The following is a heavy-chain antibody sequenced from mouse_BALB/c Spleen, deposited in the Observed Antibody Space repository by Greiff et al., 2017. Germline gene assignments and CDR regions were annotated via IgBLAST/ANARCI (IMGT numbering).Heavy chain of an antibody. V-gene: IGHV1-80*01. CDR2: IYPGDGDT. J-gene: IGHJ3*01. CDR3: TSFYAGNKDWFDD. Sequence: VQLQQSGAELVRPGASVKISCKASGFAFSSYWMNWVKQRPGQGLEWMGQIYPGDGDTNYNGKLKGKATLTADKSSSQAYMQLSSLTSENSAVYSGTSFYAGNKDWFDDWGQGTLVTVSA. D-gene: IGHD2-3*01. CDR1: GFAFSSYW.